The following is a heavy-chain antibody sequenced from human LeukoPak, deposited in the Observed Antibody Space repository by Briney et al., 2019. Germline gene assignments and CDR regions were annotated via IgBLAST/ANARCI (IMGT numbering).Heavy chain of an antibody. Sequence: GGSLRLSCGASGFLFSNYWMSWLRQTPGKGLEWVANIRQDGNEKRYVDSVKGRFTISRDNAKNSLYVQMKSLRAEDTAVYYCAIDNRGTFEFWGQGTLVTVPS. D-gene: IGHD1-14*01. CDR3: AIDNRGTFEF. CDR2: IRQDGNEK. J-gene: IGHJ4*02. CDR1: GFLFSNYW. V-gene: IGHV3-7*03.